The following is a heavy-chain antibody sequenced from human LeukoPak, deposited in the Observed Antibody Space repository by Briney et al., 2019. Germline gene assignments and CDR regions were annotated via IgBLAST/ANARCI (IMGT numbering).Heavy chain of an antibody. CDR2: INPSGGST. Sequence: ASVKVSCKASGYTFTSYYMHWVRQAPGQGLEWMGIINPSGGSTSYAQKFQGRVTMTRDTSTSTVYMELSGLRSEDTAVYYCARGDYDILTQFGVDPWGQGTLVTVSS. J-gene: IGHJ5*02. CDR3: ARGDYDILTQFGVDP. CDR1: GYTFTSYY. V-gene: IGHV1-46*01. D-gene: IGHD3-9*01.